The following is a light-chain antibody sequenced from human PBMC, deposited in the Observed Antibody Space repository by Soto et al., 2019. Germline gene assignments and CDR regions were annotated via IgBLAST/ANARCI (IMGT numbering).Light chain of an antibody. V-gene: IGKV3-15*01. CDR2: GAS. CDR1: HSVSAD. CDR3: QQYNILTPWT. Sequence: EGVMTQSPATLSVSQGERATLSCRASHSVSADLACYQQKPGQAPRLVIYGASTRATDIPDRFSGSGSGTEFNLTIMSLQSEESAVNCCQQYNILTPWTFGQGTNFEIK. J-gene: IGKJ1*01.